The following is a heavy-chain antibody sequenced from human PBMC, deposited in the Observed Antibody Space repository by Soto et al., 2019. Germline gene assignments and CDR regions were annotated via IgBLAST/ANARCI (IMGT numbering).Heavy chain of an antibody. Sequence: GASVKVSCKASGYTFTSYDINWVRQATGQGLEWMGWMNPNSGNTGYAQKFQGRVTMTRNTSISTAYMELSSLRSEDTAVYYCASSRTTFNNWFDPWGQGTLVTVSS. J-gene: IGHJ5*02. CDR2: MNPNSGNT. D-gene: IGHD2-2*01. CDR3: ASSRTTFNNWFDP. V-gene: IGHV1-8*01. CDR1: GYTFTSYD.